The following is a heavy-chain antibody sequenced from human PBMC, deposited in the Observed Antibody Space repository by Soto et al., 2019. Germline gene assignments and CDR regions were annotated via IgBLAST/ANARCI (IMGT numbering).Heavy chain of an antibody. J-gene: IGHJ6*02. Sequence: NPSETLSLTCAVSGGSISSGGYSWSWIRQPPGKGLEWIGYIYHSGSTYYNPSLKSRVTISVDRSKNQFSLKLSSVTAADTAVYYCARDAWYNWNHYGMDVWGQGTTVTVSS. CDR3: ARDAWYNWNHYGMDV. CDR2: IYHSGST. CDR1: GGSISSGGYS. V-gene: IGHV4-30-2*01. D-gene: IGHD1-20*01.